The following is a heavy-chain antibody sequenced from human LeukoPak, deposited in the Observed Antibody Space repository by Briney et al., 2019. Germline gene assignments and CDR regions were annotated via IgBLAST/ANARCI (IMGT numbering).Heavy chain of an antibody. CDR2: INPSGGST. Sequence: GASVKVSCKASGYTFTSYYMHWVRQAPGQGLEWMGIINPSGGSTSYAQKFQGRVTMTRDTSTSTVYMELSSLRSEDTAVYYCARGTDYDFWSGYYIHYYYYGMDVWGQGTTVTVSS. CDR1: GYTFTSYY. CDR3: ARGTDYDFWSGYYIHYYYYGMDV. D-gene: IGHD3-3*01. V-gene: IGHV1-46*01. J-gene: IGHJ6*02.